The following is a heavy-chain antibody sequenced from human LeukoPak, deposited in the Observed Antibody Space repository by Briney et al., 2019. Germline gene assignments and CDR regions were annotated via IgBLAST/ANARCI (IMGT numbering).Heavy chain of an antibody. CDR3: ASGYDYVGCFDL. CDR2: IYYSGRT. D-gene: IGHD5-12*01. Sequence: SDTLSLTCTVSGGSISSSSNYWGWIRQPPGKGLEWIGTIYYSGRTYYNPSLKRRVTISVDTSKNQFSLKLSSVTAADRAVYYCASGYDYVGCFDLWGQGTPVTVSS. V-gene: IGHV4-39*01. CDR1: GGSISSSSNY. J-gene: IGHJ5*02.